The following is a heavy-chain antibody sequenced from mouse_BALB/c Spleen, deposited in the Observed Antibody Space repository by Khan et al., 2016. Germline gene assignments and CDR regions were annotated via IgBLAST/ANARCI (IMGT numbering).Heavy chain of an antibody. V-gene: IGHV9-3-1*01. D-gene: IGHD2-4*01. J-gene: IGHJ1*01. CDR3: ARDYDYDGDWYFDG. CDR2: MNTYTGEP. Sequence: QIQLVQSGPELKKPGETVKISCKASEYTFTNYGMNWVKQAPGKGLKWMGWMNTYTGEPTYADDFKGRFAFSLKTSARTAYLQINNLKNEDTATYFCARDYDYDGDWYFDGWGAGTTVTVSS. CDR1: EYTFTNYG.